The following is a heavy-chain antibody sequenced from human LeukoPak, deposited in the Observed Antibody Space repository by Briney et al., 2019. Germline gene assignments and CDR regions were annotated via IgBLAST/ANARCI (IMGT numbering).Heavy chain of an antibody. CDR1: GDSIYNNY. Sequence: SETLSLTCTVSGDSIYNNYWSWIRQPPGKGLEWIGYIYYSGSTNYNPSLKSRATISVDTSKKQLSLKLSSMTAADTAVYYCAVSRLDYNTWFYWGQGTLVTVSS. D-gene: IGHD5-12*01. CDR2: IYYSGST. V-gene: IGHV4-59*12. J-gene: IGHJ4*02. CDR3: AVSRLDYNTWFY.